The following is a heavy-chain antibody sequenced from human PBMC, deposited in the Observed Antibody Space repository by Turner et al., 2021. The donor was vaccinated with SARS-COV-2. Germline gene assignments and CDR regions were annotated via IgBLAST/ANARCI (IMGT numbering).Heavy chain of an antibody. V-gene: IGHV4-59*08. CDR1: GGSISSYY. Sequence: QVQLQESGPGLVKPSETLSLTCTVSGGSISSYYWSWIRQPPGKGLEWIGYIHYSGSTNDNPSLKSRVTISVDTSKNQFSLKLSSVTAADTAVYYCARHGCSGWDGGGMDVWGQGTTVTVSS. J-gene: IGHJ6*02. D-gene: IGHD6-19*01. CDR2: IHYSGST. CDR3: ARHGCSGWDGGGMDV.